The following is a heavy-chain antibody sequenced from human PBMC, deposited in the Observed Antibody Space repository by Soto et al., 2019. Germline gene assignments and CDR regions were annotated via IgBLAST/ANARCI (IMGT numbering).Heavy chain of an antibody. J-gene: IGHJ3*02. CDR2: IADTGST. CDR1: GGSISHYY. CDR3: TRRGGFPFALDT. V-gene: IGHV4-59*08. Sequence: QVQLQESGPGLVKPSETLSLTCAVSGGSISHYYWSWIRQPPGKGLEWIGYIADTGSTNYNASLRSRVTPSVDTSTNQFSLELRSVTAADTAVYYCTRRGGFPFALDTWGQGTMVTVSS. D-gene: IGHD1-26*01.